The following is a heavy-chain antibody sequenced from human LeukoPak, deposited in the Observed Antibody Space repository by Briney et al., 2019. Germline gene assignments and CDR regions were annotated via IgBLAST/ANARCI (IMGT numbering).Heavy chain of an antibody. J-gene: IGHJ6*03. Sequence: SETLSLTCTVSGGSISSNDYYWDRIRQPPGKGLEWIGTIFYRGTTNYNPSLQSRVIISVDTSKNQFSLKVKSVTAADTSVYYCARHNSYFYYMDVWGKGTTVTVSS. CDR1: GGSISSNDYY. V-gene: IGHV4-39*01. CDR3: ARHNSYFYYMDV. CDR2: IFYRGTT.